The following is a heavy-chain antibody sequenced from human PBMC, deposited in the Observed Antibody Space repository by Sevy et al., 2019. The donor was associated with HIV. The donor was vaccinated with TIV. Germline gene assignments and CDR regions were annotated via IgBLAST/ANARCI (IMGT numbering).Heavy chain of an antibody. Sequence: GGSLRLSCETSGFIFTDYWMSWVRQIPGKGLEWVATIKQDQSEKYYVDSVKGRFAISRDSAKKSVSLQMNGLRAEDTALYFCAREVGGFNWRPYYFDSWGQGTLATVSS. J-gene: IGHJ4*02. D-gene: IGHD3-3*01. V-gene: IGHV3-7*01. CDR3: AREVGGFNWRPYYFDS. CDR1: GFIFTDYW. CDR2: IKQDQSEK.